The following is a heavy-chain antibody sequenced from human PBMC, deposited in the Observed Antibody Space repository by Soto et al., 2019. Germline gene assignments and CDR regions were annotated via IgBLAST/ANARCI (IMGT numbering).Heavy chain of an antibody. D-gene: IGHD3-22*01. J-gene: IGHJ4*02. CDR1: GFTFSSSA. CDR3: AKFSYDYSGYLFDY. V-gene: IGHV3-23*01. Sequence: PGGSLRLSCAASGFTFSSSAMSWVRQAPGKGLEWVSTISGSGGSTYYADSVKGRFTISRDNSKNTLYLQMNSLRAEDTAVYYCAKFSYDYSGYLFDYWGQGTLVTVSS. CDR2: ISGSGGST.